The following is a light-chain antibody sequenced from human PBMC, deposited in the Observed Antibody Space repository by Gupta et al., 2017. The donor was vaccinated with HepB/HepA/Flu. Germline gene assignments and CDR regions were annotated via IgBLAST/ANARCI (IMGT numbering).Light chain of an antibody. J-gene: IGKJ1*01. CDR1: RSLLHSDGKTY. CDR2: EGS. V-gene: IGKV2D-29*01. Sequence: DIVMTQTPLSLSVTPGQPACFSCKSSRSLLHSDGKTYLCWYLQRAGQPPQPLIYEGSNRVSGVPDRFSGRGSGTDFTLKISRVEAEDVGFYYCMQSKQLPWTFGQGTQVEIK. CDR3: MQSKQLPWT.